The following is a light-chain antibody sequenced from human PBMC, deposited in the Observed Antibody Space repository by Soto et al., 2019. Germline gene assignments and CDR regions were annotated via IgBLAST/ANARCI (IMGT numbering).Light chain of an antibody. CDR2: DAS. CDR3: QQRSNWPRT. J-gene: IGKJ1*01. CDR1: QSVSSY. V-gene: IGKV3-11*01. Sequence: EIVLTQSPATLSLSPGERVTLSCRASQSVSSYLAWYQQRPGQAPRLLIYDASNRATGIPVRFSGSGSGTDFTLTISSLEPEDFAVYYCQQRSNWPRTFGQGTKVEIK.